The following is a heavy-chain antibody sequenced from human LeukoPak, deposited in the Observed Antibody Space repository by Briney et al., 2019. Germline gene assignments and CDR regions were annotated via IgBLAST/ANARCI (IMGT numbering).Heavy chain of an antibody. Sequence: SETLSLTCNVSGGSISSYYWSWIRQPPGKGLEWIGYIYYSGSTNYNPSLKSRVTISVDTSKNQFSLKLSSVTAADTAVYYCARVRSSGWNDYWGQGTLVTVSS. CDR2: IYYSGST. CDR3: ARVRSSGWNDY. D-gene: IGHD6-19*01. V-gene: IGHV4-59*01. CDR1: GGSISSYY. J-gene: IGHJ4*02.